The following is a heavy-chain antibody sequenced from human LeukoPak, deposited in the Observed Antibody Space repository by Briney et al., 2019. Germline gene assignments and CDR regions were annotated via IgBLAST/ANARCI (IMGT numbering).Heavy chain of an antibody. CDR3: ARLGSTSPGNWYKLFDQ. Sequence: GGSLRLSCTASGFTFSNFWMGWVRQAPGKGLEWVANIKQDETEKFYLGSVKGRFTISRDNAKNSLYLQMNSLRVEDTALYYCARLGSTSPGNWYKLFDQRGQGTLVTVSS. V-gene: IGHV3-7*03. D-gene: IGHD2-2*01. CDR1: GFTFSNFW. J-gene: IGHJ4*02. CDR2: IKQDETEK.